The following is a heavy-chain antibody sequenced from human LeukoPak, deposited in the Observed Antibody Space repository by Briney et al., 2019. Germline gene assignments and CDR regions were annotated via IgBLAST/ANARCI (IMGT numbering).Heavy chain of an antibody. CDR3: ARDGGRTGYYYGMDV. Sequence: GGSLRLSCAASGFTFSSNSMSWVRQAPGKGLEWVSIIYSGGTTYYADSVKGRFTISRDNSKNTLYLQMNSLRAEDTAMYYCARDGGRTGYYYGMDVWGQGTTVTVSS. CDR1: GFTFSSNS. D-gene: IGHD3-10*01. J-gene: IGHJ6*02. V-gene: IGHV3-53*01. CDR2: IYSGGTT.